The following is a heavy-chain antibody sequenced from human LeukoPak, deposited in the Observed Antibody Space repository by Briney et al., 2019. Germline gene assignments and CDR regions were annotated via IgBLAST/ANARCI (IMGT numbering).Heavy chain of an antibody. CDR1: GGSFSGYY. D-gene: IGHD5-18*01. CDR3: AREVGYSYGHYYYYMDV. J-gene: IGHJ6*03. CDR2: INHSGST. V-gene: IGHV4-34*01. Sequence: SETLSLTCAVYGGSFSGYYWSWIRQPPGKGLEWIGEINHSGSTNYNPSLKSRVTISVDTSKNQFSLKLSSVTAADTAVYYCAREVGYSYGHYYYYMDVWGKGTKVTVSS.